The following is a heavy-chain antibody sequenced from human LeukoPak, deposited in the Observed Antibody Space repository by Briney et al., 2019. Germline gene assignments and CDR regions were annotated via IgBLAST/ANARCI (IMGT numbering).Heavy chain of an antibody. CDR2: ISYDGSNK. D-gene: IGHD6-19*01. Sequence: GGSLRLSCAASGFTFSSYAMHWVRQAPGKGLEWVAVISYDGSNKYCADSVKGRFTISRDNSKNTLYLQMNSLRAEDTAVYYCARDSSGWYVGAFDIWGQGTMVTVSS. J-gene: IGHJ3*02. CDR3: ARDSSGWYVGAFDI. V-gene: IGHV3-30*04. CDR1: GFTFSSYA.